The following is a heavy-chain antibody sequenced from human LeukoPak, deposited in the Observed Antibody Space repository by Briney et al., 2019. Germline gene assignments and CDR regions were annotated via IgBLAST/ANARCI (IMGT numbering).Heavy chain of an antibody. CDR3: ARDTRTVDGMDV. Sequence: PSETLSLTCAVSGGSISSYYWNWMRRSPGRGLEWIGYIYHSGSTNYNPSLKSRVTMSVDTSKNQFSLKLSSVTAADTAVYYCARDTRTVDGMDVWGQGTTVTVSS. D-gene: IGHD2-2*01. CDR1: GGSISSYY. V-gene: IGHV4-59*01. J-gene: IGHJ6*02. CDR2: IYHSGST.